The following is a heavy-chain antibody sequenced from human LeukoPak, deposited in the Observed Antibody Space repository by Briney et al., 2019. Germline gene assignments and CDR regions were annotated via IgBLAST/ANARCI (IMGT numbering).Heavy chain of an antibody. CDR1: GYTFTGYY. J-gene: IGHJ4*02. CDR2: IDPNSGGT. CDR3: ARAEITMIVVVLDY. Sequence: ASVKVSCKASGYTFTGYYMHWARQAPGQGLEWMGWIDPNSGGTNYAQKFQGRVTMTRDTSISTAYMELSRLRSDDTAVYYCARAEITMIVVVLDYWGQGTLVTVSS. D-gene: IGHD3-22*01. V-gene: IGHV1-2*02.